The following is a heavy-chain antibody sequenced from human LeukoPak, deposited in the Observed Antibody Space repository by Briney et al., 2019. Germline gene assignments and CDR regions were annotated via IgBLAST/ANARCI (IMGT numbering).Heavy chain of an antibody. J-gene: IGHJ4*02. V-gene: IGHV1-69*05. CDR3: ASSGVGGWYYFDY. Sequence: SVKVSCKASGGTFSSYAISWVRQAPGQGLEWMGGIIPIFGTANYAQKFQGRVTITTDESTSTAYMELSSLRSEDTAVYYCASSGVGGWYYFDYWGQGTLVTVSS. CDR2: IIPIFGTA. D-gene: IGHD6-19*01. CDR1: GGTFSSYA.